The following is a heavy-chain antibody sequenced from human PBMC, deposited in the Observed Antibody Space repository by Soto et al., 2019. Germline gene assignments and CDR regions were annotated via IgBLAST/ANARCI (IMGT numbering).Heavy chain of an antibody. V-gene: IGHV1-2*04. D-gene: IGHD3-10*01. CDR2: INPNSGTT. CDR1: GYTFTDYY. CDR3: VRVPRGVYYGMDV. J-gene: IGHJ6*02. Sequence: QVQLVQSGAEVKKPEASVKVSCKASGYTFTDYYMHWVRQAPGQRLEWMGWINPNSGTTNYAQKFQGWVTMTRDTSITTVYMEVSRLRSDDTAVYYCVRVPRGVYYGMDVWGQGTTVTVSS.